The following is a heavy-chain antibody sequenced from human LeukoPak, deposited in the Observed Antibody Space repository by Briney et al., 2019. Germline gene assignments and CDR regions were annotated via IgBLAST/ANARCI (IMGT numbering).Heavy chain of an antibody. J-gene: IGHJ4*02. CDR2: ISSSSSYI. CDR3: ARTGGGAGHYYFDY. CDR1: GFTFSSYS. D-gene: IGHD1-26*01. Sequence: GGSLRLSCAASGFTFSSYSMNWVRQAPGKGLEWVSSISSSSSYIYYADSVKGRFTISRDNAKNSLYLQMNSLRAEDTAVYYCARTGGGAGHYYFDYWGQGTLVTVSS. V-gene: IGHV3-21*01.